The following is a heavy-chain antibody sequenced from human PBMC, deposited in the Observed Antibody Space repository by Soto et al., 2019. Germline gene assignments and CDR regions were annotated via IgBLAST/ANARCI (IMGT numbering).Heavy chain of an antibody. CDR3: ASDSYCINGVCYYGWFDP. V-gene: IGHV1-8*01. CDR1: GYTFTSYD. CDR2: MNPNSGNT. J-gene: IGHJ5*02. Sequence: QVQLVQSGAEVKKPGASVKVSCKASGYTFTSYDINWVRQATGQGLEWMGWMNPNSGNTGYAQKFQGRVTMTRNTSIRTAYMELSSLRSEDTAVYYCASDSYCINGVCYYGWFDPWGQGTLVTVSS. D-gene: IGHD2-8*01.